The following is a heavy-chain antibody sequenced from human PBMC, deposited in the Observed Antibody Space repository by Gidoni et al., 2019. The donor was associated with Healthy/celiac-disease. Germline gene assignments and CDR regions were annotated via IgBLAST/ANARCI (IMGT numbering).Heavy chain of an antibody. CDR3: ARHGNYYDSSGTDSR. CDR1: GGSISSSSYY. Sequence: QLQLQESGPGLVKPSETLSLTCTVSGGSISSSSYYWGWIRQPPGKGLEWIGSIYYSGSTYYNPSLKSRVTISVDTSKNQFSLKRSSVTAADTAVYYCARHGNYYDSSGTDSRWGQGTLVTVSS. D-gene: IGHD3-22*01. J-gene: IGHJ4*02. CDR2: IYYSGST. V-gene: IGHV4-39*01.